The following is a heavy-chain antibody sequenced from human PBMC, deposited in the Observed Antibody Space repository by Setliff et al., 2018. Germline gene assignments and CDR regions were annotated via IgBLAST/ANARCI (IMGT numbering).Heavy chain of an antibody. J-gene: IGHJ4*02. D-gene: IGHD2-8*01. CDR3: ARDPVDGHGHFDY. V-gene: IGHV4-61*02. Sequence: PSETLSLTCTVSGDSVSSDRFHWGWFRQSAGKGLEWIGRLRIGFSSIYNPSLASRVTISVDTSKNQFSLKLDSVTAADTAVYYCARDPVDGHGHFDYWGQGTLVTVSS. CDR2: LRIGFSS. CDR1: GDSVSSDRFH.